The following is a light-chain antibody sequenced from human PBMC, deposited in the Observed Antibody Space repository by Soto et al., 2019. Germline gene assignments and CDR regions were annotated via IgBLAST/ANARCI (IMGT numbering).Light chain of an antibody. J-gene: IGKJ1*01. Sequence: IQLTQSPSSLSASVGDRVTITCRASQSISSWLAWYQQKPGTAPKLLIYKASTLQSGVPSRFSGSGSGTEFTLTISSLQPDDSATYYCQQYRDNWTFGQGTKVEIK. CDR3: QQYRDNWT. CDR2: KAS. V-gene: IGKV1-5*03. CDR1: QSISSW.